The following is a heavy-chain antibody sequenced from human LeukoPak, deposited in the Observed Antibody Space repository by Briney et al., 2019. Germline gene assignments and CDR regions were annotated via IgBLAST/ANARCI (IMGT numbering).Heavy chain of an antibody. Sequence: PGGSLRLSCGASGFTFSTYWMSWVRQAPGKGLEWVANIKQDGSEKYYVDSVKGRFTISRDNAKNSLYLQMNSLRAEDTAVYYCAGGRRQFDPWGQGTLVTVSS. V-gene: IGHV3-7*03. D-gene: IGHD3-16*01. CDR3: AGGRRQFDP. J-gene: IGHJ5*02. CDR1: GFTFSTYW. CDR2: IKQDGSEK.